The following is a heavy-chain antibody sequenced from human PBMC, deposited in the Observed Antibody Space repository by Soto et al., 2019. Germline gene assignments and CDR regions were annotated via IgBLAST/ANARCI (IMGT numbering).Heavy chain of an antibody. Sequence: SETLSLTRAVYGGSFSGYYWSWIRQPPGKGLEWIGEINHSGSTNYNPSLKSRVTISVDTSKNQFSLKLSSVTAADTAVYYCARGLSMVRGVPFDYWGQGTLVTVSS. J-gene: IGHJ4*02. D-gene: IGHD3-10*01. CDR3: ARGLSMVRGVPFDY. V-gene: IGHV4-34*01. CDR1: GGSFSGYY. CDR2: INHSGST.